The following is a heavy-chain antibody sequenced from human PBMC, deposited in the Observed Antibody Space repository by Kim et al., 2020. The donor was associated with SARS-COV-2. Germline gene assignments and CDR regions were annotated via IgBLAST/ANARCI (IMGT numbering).Heavy chain of an antibody. CDR2: ISSSSSYI. V-gene: IGHV3-21*01. Sequence: GGSLRLSCAASGFTFSSYSMNWVRQAPGKGLEWVSSISSSSSYIYYADSVKGRFTISRDNAKNSLYLQMNSLRAEDTAVYYCARGLGSSSWYYYYYGMDVWGQGTTVTVSS. CDR1: GFTFSSYS. J-gene: IGHJ6*02. CDR3: ARGLGSSSWYYYYYGMDV. D-gene: IGHD6-13*01.